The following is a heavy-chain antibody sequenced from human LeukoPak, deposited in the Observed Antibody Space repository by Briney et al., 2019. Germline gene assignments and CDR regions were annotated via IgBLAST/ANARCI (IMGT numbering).Heavy chain of an antibody. CDR2: IHYTGGT. CDR3: ARGNILSGYCFDF. V-gene: IGHV4-34*01. J-gene: IGHJ4*02. Sequence: SETLSLTCAVYGGSISGYYWSWIRQPPGKGLEWVGEIHYTGGTSYNPSLKSRATISIDTSKNQFSLKLSSVTAADTAVYYCARGNILSGYCFDFWGQGALVTVSS. CDR1: GGSISGYY. D-gene: IGHD3-9*01.